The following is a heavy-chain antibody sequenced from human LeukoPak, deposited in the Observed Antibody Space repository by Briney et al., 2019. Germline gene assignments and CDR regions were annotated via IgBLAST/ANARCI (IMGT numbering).Heavy chain of an antibody. D-gene: IGHD5-18*01. CDR3: ARLSSGPSYGTTYFDN. Sequence: PGEPLKISCQGPGYSFTTSWIAWVGQLPGKGLGWMGIIYPGDSDTRYSPSFQGQVTISVDKSVTTAYLQWSSLKASDTAMFYCARLSSGPSYGTTYFDNWGQGTLVTVSS. J-gene: IGHJ4*02. CDR1: GYSFTTSW. V-gene: IGHV5-51*01. CDR2: IYPGDSDT.